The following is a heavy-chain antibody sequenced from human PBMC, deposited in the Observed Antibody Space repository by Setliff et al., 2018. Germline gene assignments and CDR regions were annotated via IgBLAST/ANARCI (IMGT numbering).Heavy chain of an antibody. CDR3: XXXXXARYDSSGYYPDNWFDP. D-gene: IGHD3-22*01. V-gene: IGHV4-39*01. CDR2: IYYSGST. CDR1: GGSISSSSYY. Sequence: SETLSLTCTVSGGSISSSSYYWGWIRQPPGKGLEWIGSIYYSGSTYYNPSLKSRVTIXXXXXXXXXXXXXXXXXXXXXXXXXXXXXXXARYDSSGYYPDNWFDPWGQGTLVTVSS. J-gene: IGHJ5*02.